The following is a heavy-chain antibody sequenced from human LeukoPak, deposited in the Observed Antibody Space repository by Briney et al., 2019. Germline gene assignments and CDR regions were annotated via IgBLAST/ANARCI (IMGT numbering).Heavy chain of an antibody. D-gene: IGHD5-24*01. J-gene: IGHJ6*03. CDR2: ISGSGGST. V-gene: IGHV3-23*01. Sequence: HAGGSLRLSCAASGFTFSSYAMSWVRQAPGKGLEWVSAISGSGGSTYYADSVKGRFTISRDNSKNTLYLQMNSLRAEDTAVYYCARVMASDHRYYYYYMDVWGKGTTVTVSS. CDR3: ARVMASDHRYYYYYMDV. CDR1: GFTFSSYA.